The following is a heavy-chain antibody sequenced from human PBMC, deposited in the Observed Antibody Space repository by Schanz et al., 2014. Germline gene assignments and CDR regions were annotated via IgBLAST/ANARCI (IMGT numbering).Heavy chain of an antibody. CDR1: GFTFSTYA. CDR2: ISGSGVIT. J-gene: IGHJ4*02. CDR3: AKYRYSVCDFDY. V-gene: IGHV3-23*04. D-gene: IGHD3-16*02. Sequence: EVQLVESGGGLVQPGGSLRLSCATSGFTFSTYAMSWVRQAPGKGLEWVSGISGSGVITYYEDSVKGRFTISRDNSKNTLYLQMNSLRAEDTAIYYCAKYRYSVCDFDYWGQGTLVTVSS.